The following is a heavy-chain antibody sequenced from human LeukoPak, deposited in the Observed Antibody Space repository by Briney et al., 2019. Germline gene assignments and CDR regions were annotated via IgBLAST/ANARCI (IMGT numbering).Heavy chain of an antibody. CDR2: IYSSGST. CDR1: GGSVSSGSYY. CDR3: ARGSSISWSPYYFEY. Sequence: SETLSLTCTVSGGSVSSGSYYWSWVRQPPGKGLGWMGYIYSSGSTNYKPSLKSRVTISKDTSKNQFSLKLTSVTAADTAVYYCARGSSISWSPYYFEYWGQGTLVTVSS. J-gene: IGHJ4*02. D-gene: IGHD6-13*01. V-gene: IGHV4-61*01.